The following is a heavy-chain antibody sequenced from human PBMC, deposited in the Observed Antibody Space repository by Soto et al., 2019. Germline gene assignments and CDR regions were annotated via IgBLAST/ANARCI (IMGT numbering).Heavy chain of an antibody. D-gene: IGHD5-18*01. Sequence: LRLSCSASGFTFSSYAMSWVRQAPGKGLEWVSGISGSGDSTYYADSVKGRFTISRDNSKNTLYMQMNSLRAEDTAIYYCALGYSYAPFDPWGQGTLVTVSS. CDR2: ISGSGDST. J-gene: IGHJ5*02. CDR1: GFTFSSYA. V-gene: IGHV3-23*01. CDR3: ALGYSYAPFDP.